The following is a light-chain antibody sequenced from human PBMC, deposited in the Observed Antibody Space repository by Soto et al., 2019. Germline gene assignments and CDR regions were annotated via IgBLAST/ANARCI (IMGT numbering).Light chain of an antibody. Sequence: EIMLTQSPDTLSLSPGERDTLSCRASQTVSSSYFAWCQQRPGGAPRLLIYGASTRAAGIPDRFSGSGSGTDFTLTITSLEPEDFAVYFCQQYNAPPTTFGEGTRLEIK. CDR3: QQYNAPPTT. CDR1: QTVSSSY. CDR2: GAS. V-gene: IGKV3-20*01. J-gene: IGKJ5*01.